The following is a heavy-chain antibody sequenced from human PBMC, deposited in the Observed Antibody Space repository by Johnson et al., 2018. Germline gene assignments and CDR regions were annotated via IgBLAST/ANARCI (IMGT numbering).Heavy chain of an antibody. J-gene: IGHJ6*03. CDR3: ATNSFSTSSGSRAVMDV. V-gene: IGHV3-7*01. CDR1: GFTFKTYW. CDR2: INQDGGTK. D-gene: IGHD2-2*01. Sequence: QLVESGGDLVQPGGSLRLSCVASGFTFKTYWMSWVRQAPGTGLEWVANINQDGGTKYYLDSVRGRFTVSRDNADNSLYLQMNGLGADDTALYYCATNSFSTSSGSRAVMDVWGKGAPVTVSS.